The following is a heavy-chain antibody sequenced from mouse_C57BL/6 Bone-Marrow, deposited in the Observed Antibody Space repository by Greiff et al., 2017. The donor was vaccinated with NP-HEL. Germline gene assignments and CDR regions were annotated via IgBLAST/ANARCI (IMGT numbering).Heavy chain of an antibody. CDR1: GYTFTSYW. CDR2: IYPSDSET. CDR3: ASTTVVAPYAMDY. V-gene: IGHV1-61*01. J-gene: IGHJ4*01. Sequence: QVQLQQPGAELVRPGSSVKLSCKASGYTFTSYWMDWVKQRPGQGLEWIGNIYPSDSETHYNQKFKDKATLTVDKSSSTAYMQLSSLTSEDSAVYYCASTTVVAPYAMDYWGQGTSVTVSS. D-gene: IGHD1-1*01.